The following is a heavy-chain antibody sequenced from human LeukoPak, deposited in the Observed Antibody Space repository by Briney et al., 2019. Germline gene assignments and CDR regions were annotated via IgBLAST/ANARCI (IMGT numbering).Heavy chain of an antibody. V-gene: IGHV1-69*01. CDR2: IIPIFGTS. CDR1: GDTLSSYA. CDR3: ASKRPGFGVVIITTRDYYYYYGMDV. J-gene: IGHJ6*02. D-gene: IGHD3-3*01. Sequence: SVKVSCKAFGDTLSSYAISWVRQAPGQGLEWMGGIIPIFGTSNYAQKFQGRVTITADESTSTAYMELSSLRSEDTAVYYCASKRPGFGVVIITTRDYYYYYGMDVWGQGTTVTVSS.